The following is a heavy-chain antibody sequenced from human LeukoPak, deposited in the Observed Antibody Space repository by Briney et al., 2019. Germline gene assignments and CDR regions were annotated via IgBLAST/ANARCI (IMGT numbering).Heavy chain of an antibody. J-gene: IGHJ4*02. V-gene: IGHV3-21*05. CDR2: ISNSGTWI. Sequence: GGSLRLSCAASGFTFSSYGMHWVRQAPGRGLEWISYISNSGTWIRYADSVKGRFIVSRDNAKKSLSLQMNSLSTEDTAVYYCARGAHDLLTTYYHFDSWGQGALVTVSS. D-gene: IGHD3-9*01. CDR3: ARGAHDLLTTYYHFDS. CDR1: GFTFSSYG.